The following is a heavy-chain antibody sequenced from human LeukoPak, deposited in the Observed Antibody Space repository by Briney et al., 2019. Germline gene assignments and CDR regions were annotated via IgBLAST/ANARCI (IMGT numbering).Heavy chain of an antibody. CDR1: GFTFSSYW. Sequence: PGGSLRLSCAASGFTFSSYWMSWVRQAPGKGLEWVSAISGSGSKTFYADSVKGRFTISRDNPKNTLYLQMDSLRPEDTAVYYCVKEPRGYSFSFDIWGQGTMVTVSS. CDR2: ISGSGSKT. D-gene: IGHD5-18*01. CDR3: VKEPRGYSFSFDI. J-gene: IGHJ3*02. V-gene: IGHV3-23*01.